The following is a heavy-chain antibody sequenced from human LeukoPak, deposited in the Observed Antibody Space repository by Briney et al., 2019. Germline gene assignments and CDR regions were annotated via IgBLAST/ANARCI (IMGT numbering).Heavy chain of an antibody. V-gene: IGHV4-59*01. J-gene: IGHJ4*02. CDR2: VYDSGST. Sequence: PSETLSLTCTVSGDSISGFYWNWIRQPPGKGLEWIGHVYDSGSTTYNPSVKSRVIISQDTSKNEFSLELKSVTAADTAVYYCARGHYSSGWYLDYWGQGALVSVSS. D-gene: IGHD6-19*01. CDR3: ARGHYSSGWYLDY. CDR1: GDSISGFY.